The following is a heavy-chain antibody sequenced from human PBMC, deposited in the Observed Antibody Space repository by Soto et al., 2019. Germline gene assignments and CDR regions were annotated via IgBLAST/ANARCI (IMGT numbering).Heavy chain of an antibody. V-gene: IGHV4-4*02. Sequence: PSETLSLTCAVSGGSISDSLWWNWVRQPPGKGLEWIGEIYQSGSTHYSPSLKSRVTISIDKSNNLLSLRLTSVTAADTAVYYCASSRDSGYDIRYYGMDVWGQGTTVTVSS. D-gene: IGHD5-12*01. CDR1: GGSISDSLW. J-gene: IGHJ6*02. CDR2: IYQSGST. CDR3: ASSRDSGYDIRYYGMDV.